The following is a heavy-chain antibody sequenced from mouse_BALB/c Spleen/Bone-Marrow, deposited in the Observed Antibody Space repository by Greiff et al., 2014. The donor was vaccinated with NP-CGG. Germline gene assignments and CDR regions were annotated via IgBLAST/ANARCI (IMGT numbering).Heavy chain of an antibody. CDR2: IDPANGNT. J-gene: IGHJ4*01. D-gene: IGHD2-14*01. Sequence: DVKLQESGAELVKPGASVKLSCTASGFNIKDTYMHWVKQRPEQGLEWIGRIDPANGNTKYDPKFQGKATITADTSSNTAYLQLNSLTSEDTAFYYCAQGYDWAMDYWGQGTSVTVSS. CDR3: AQGYDWAMDY. V-gene: IGHV14-3*02. CDR1: GFNIKDTY.